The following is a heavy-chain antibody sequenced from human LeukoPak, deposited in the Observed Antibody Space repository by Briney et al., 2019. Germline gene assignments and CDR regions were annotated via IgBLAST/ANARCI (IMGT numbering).Heavy chain of an antibody. CDR2: ISISSGII. J-gene: IGHJ4*02. V-gene: IGHV3-48*01. D-gene: IGHD6-19*01. CDR1: GFTFSSYS. CDR3: ARRSGIAVAGAFDY. Sequence: PGGSLRLSCAASGFTFSSYSMNWVRQAPGKGLEWVSYISISSGIIYYADSVKGRFTISRDNAKNSLYLQMNSLRAEDTAVYYCARRSGIAVAGAFDYWGQGTLVTVSS.